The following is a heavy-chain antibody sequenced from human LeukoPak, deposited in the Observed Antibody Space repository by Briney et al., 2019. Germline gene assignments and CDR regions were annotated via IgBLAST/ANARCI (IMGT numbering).Heavy chain of an antibody. CDR3: AKDPYGTRYFDY. J-gene: IGHJ4*02. V-gene: IGHV3-23*01. CDR2: ISGGGGST. D-gene: IGHD2-2*01. CDR1: GFTFSSYA. Sequence: GGSLRLSCAASGFTFSSYAMSWVRQAPGKGLEWVAAISGGGGSTYYADSVKGRFTISRDNSKNTLYLQMNSLRAEDTAVYYCAKDPYGTRYFDYWGQGTLVTVSS.